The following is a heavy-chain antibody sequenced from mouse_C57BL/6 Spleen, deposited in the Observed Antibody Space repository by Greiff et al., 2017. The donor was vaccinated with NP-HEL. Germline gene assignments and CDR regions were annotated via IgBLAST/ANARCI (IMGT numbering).Heavy chain of an antibody. Sequence: EVKLVESGGGLVKPGGSLKLSCAASGFTFSDYGMHWVRQAPEKGLEWVAYISSGSSTIYYADTVKGRFTISRDNAKNTLFLQMASLRSEDTAMYYCARDDSYYAMDYWGQGTSVTVSS. D-gene: IGHD2-12*01. CDR3: ARDDSYYAMDY. J-gene: IGHJ4*01. V-gene: IGHV5-17*01. CDR2: ISSGSSTI. CDR1: GFTFSDYG.